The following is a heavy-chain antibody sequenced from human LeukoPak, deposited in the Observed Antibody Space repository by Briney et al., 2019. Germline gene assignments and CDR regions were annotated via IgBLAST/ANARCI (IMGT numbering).Heavy chain of an antibody. CDR1: GFTFSSYG. V-gene: IGHV3-30*03. CDR2: ISYDGSNK. J-gene: IGHJ4*02. Sequence: PGGSLRLSCAASGFTFSSYGMHWVRQAPGKGLEWVAVISYDGSNKYHADSVKGRFTISRDNSKNTLYLQMNSLRAEDTAVYYCARDMWSGNPDYWGQGTLVTVSS. CDR3: ARDMWSGNPDY. D-gene: IGHD3-3*01.